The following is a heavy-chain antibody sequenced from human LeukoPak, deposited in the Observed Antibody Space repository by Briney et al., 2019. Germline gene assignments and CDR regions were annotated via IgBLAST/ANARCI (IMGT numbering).Heavy chain of an antibody. D-gene: IGHD3-22*01. Sequence: GGSLRLSCAASGFTFSSYSMNWVRQAPGKGLEWVSYIDSDTDDIHYADSVKGRFTISRDNAKNSLYLQMNSLRAEDTAVYYCARDLYRIVVVPHYFDYWGQGTLVTVSS. V-gene: IGHV3-21*01. CDR3: ARDLYRIVVVPHYFDY. J-gene: IGHJ4*02. CDR1: GFTFSSYS. CDR2: IDSDTDDI.